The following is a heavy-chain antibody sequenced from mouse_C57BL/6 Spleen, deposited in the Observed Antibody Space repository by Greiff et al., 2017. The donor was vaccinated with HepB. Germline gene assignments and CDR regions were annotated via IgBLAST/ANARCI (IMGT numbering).Heavy chain of an antibody. CDR1: GYTFTSYW. Sequence: VQLQQPGTELVKPGASVKLSCKASGYTFTSYWMHWVKQRPGQGLEWIGNINPSNGGTNYNEKFKSKATLTVDKSSSTAYMELSSLTSEDSAVYECARSAAYYSSCWYFDVWGTGTTVTVSA. D-gene: IGHD2-5*01. V-gene: IGHV1-53*01. J-gene: IGHJ1*03. CDR2: INPSNGGT. CDR3: ARSAAYYSSCWYFDV.